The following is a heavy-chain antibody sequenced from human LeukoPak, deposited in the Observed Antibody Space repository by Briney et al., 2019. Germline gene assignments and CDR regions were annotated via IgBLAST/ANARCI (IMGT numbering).Heavy chain of an antibody. J-gene: IGHJ4*02. CDR1: GGSLSSGDYY. V-gene: IGHV4-30-4*01. CDR2: IYSTGST. Sequence: PSETLSLTCTVSGGSLSSGDYYWTWIRQPPGKGLEWIGYIYSTGSTYYNPSLKSRLTISVDTSKNQFSLRLSSVTAADTAVYYCARYYCGGTNCPGVDYWGQGTLVTVSS. CDR3: ARYYCGGTNCPGVDY. D-gene: IGHD2-2*01.